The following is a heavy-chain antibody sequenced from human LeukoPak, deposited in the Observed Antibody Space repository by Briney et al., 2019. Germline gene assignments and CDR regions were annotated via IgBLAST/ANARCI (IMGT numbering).Heavy chain of an antibody. V-gene: IGHV4-34*01. J-gene: IGHJ4*02. D-gene: IGHD3-16*01. CDR3: ARSADYDYVWGSYSYYFDY. CDR2: INHSGSP. Sequence: PGETLSLTCAVYGGSFSGYYWSWIRQHPGKGLEWLGEINHSGSPTYNPSLKSRVTISVDTSKHQFSLKLSSVTAADTAVYYCARSADYDYVWGSYSYYFDYWGQGTLVTVSS. CDR1: GGSFSGYY.